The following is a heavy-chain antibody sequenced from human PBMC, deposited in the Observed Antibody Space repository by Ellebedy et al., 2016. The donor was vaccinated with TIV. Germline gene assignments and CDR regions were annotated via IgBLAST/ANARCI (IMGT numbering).Heavy chain of an antibody. CDR1: GGSISSYD. D-gene: IGHD1-26*01. CDR3: ARRSGNRLGDYYYALDV. J-gene: IGHJ6*01. Sequence: MPSETLSLTCTVSGGSISSYDWSWIRLPPGKGLEWIGYFYNSGSTNYNPSLKSRVPISVDTSKNQFSLKVNSVTAADTAVYYCARRSGNRLGDYYYALDVWGQGTTVTVSS. CDR2: FYNSGST. V-gene: IGHV4-59*08.